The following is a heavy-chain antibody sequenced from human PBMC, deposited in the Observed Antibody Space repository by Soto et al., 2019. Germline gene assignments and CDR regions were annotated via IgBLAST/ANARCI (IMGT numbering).Heavy chain of an antibody. CDR1: GASITSSSYY. CDR2: IYYSGST. CDR3: ARLVRTAMVSS. V-gene: IGHV4-39*01. J-gene: IGHJ4*02. D-gene: IGHD5-18*01. Sequence: QLQLQQSGPGLVKPSETLSLTCTVSGASITSSSYYWGWIRQPPGKGLEWIGSIYYSGSTYYNPSVKSRVTISVDTSKKQFSMKLSSVTAADKAVYYCARLVRTAMVSSWGQGTLVTVSS.